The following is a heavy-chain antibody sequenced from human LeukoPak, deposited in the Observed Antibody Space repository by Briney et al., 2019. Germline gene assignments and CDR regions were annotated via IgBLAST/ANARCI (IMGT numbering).Heavy chain of an antibody. V-gene: IGHV3-72*01. D-gene: IGHD3-22*01. Sequence: PGGSLRLSCAASGFTFSDHCMDWVRQAPGKGLEWVGRTKNKANAYTIEYAASVKGRFTISRDDSKNSVSLQMNSLKTEDSAVYYCVTGEYYFDSSGYYVDYWGQGTLVTVSS. CDR3: VTGEYYFDSSGYYVDY. J-gene: IGHJ4*02. CDR2: TKNKANAYTI. CDR1: GFTFSDHC.